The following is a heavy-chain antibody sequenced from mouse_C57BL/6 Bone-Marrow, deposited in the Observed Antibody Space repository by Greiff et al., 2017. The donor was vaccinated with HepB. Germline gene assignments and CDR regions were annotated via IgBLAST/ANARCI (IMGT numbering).Heavy chain of an antibody. Sequence: EVQLVESGGDLVKPGGSLKLSCAASGFTFSSYGMSWVRQTPDKRLEWVATISSGGSYTYYPDSVKGRFHISRDNAKNTRYLQMSSLKSEDTAMYYCARHYYGSSYDAMDYWGQGTSVTVSS. CDR1: GFTFSSYG. CDR3: ARHYYGSSYDAMDY. J-gene: IGHJ4*01. D-gene: IGHD1-1*01. CDR2: ISSGGSYT. V-gene: IGHV5-6*01.